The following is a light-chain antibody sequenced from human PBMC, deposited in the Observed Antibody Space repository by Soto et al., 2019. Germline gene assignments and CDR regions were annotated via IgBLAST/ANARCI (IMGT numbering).Light chain of an antibody. V-gene: IGKV1-27*01. J-gene: IGKJ1*01. CDR2: AAS. Sequence: DIQMTHSPSSLPASVGDRVTITCRASQGISNYLDWYQQKPETVPKLLIYAASTLQSGVPSRFSGSGSGADFTLTISSLEHVDVRTYYCQKYDSAPWTFGQGTKVEIK. CDR1: QGISNY. CDR3: QKYDSAPWT.